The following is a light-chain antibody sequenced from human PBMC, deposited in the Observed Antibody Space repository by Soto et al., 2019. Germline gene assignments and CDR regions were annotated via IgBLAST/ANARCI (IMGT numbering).Light chain of an antibody. CDR1: QSISSY. J-gene: IGKJ5*01. V-gene: IGKV1-39*01. Sequence: DIQMTQSPSSLSASVGDRVTITCRASQSISSYLNWYQQKPGKAPKFLIYAASSLQSGVPSRFSGSGSGTDFTLTISSLQPEEFATYYCQQSYSTPITFGQGTRLEIK. CDR3: QQSYSTPIT. CDR2: AAS.